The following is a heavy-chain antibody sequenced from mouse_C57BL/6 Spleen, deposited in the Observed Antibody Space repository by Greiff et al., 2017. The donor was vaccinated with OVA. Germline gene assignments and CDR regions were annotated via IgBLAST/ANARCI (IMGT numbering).Heavy chain of an antibody. J-gene: IGHJ3*01. CDR2: IDPETGGT. Sequence: VQLQQSGAELVRPGASVTLSCKASGYTFTDYEMHWVKQTPVHGLEWIGAIDPETGGTAYNQKFKGKAILTADKSSSTAYMELRSLTSEDSAVYYCTRSSNWDFAYWGQGTLVTVSA. D-gene: IGHD4-1*01. V-gene: IGHV1-15*01. CDR1: GYTFTDYE. CDR3: TRSSNWDFAY.